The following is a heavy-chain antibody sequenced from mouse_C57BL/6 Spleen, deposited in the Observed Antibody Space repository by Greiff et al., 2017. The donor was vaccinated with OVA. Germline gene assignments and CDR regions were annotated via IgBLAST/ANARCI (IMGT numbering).Heavy chain of an antibody. J-gene: IGHJ1*03. CDR1: GFTFSSYA. V-gene: IGHV5-4*01. Sequence: DVQLVESGGGLVKPGGSLKLSCAASGFTFSSYAMSWVRQTPEKRLEWVATISDGGSYTYYPDNVKGRFTISRDNAKNNLYLQMSHLKSEDTAMYYCAREEVITTVPDVWGTGTTVTVSS. D-gene: IGHD1-1*01. CDR3: AREEVITTVPDV. CDR2: ISDGGSYT.